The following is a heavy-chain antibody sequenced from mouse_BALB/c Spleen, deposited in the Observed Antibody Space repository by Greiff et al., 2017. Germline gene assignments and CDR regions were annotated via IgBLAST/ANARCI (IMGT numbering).Heavy chain of an antibody. V-gene: IGHV2-9*02. CDR2: IWAGGST. J-gene: IGHJ4*01. D-gene: IGHD2-4*01. CDR3: ARDDYDFYAMDY. CDR1: GFSLTSYG. Sequence: VKLMESGPGLVAPSQSLSITCTVSGFSLTSYGVHWVRQPPGKGLEWLGVIWAGGSTNYNSALMSRLSISKDNSKSQVFLKMNSLQTDDTAMYYWARDDYDFYAMDYWGQGTSVTVSS.